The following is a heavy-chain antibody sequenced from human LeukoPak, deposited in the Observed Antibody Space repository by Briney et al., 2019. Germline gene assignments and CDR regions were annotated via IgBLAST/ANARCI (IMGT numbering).Heavy chain of an antibody. CDR2: INHSGST. CDR3: ARGSEEPAAIGWLSNGMDV. J-gene: IGHJ6*02. V-gene: IGHV4-34*01. CDR1: GGSFSGYY. D-gene: IGHD2-2*01. Sequence: SETLSLTCAVYGGSFSGYYWSWIRQPPGKGLEWIGEINHSGSTNYNPSLKSRVTISVDTSKNQFSLKLSSVTAADTAVYYCARGSEEPAAIGWLSNGMDVWGQGTTVTVSS.